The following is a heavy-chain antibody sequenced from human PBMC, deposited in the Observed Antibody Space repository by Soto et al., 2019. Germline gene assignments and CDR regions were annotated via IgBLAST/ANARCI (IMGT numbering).Heavy chain of an antibody. CDR2: IDWNDDK. CDR1: GFSLSTDGMC. J-gene: IGHJ1*01. CDR3: ARVWWIGEKEYFQN. Sequence: GSGPTLVNPTQTLTLTCTISGFSLSTDGMCVSWIRQPPGKALEWLARIDWNDDKYYSTSLKTRLTISKDTSKNQAVLTMTKLDPADTATYYCARVWWIGEKEYFQNWGQGTLVTVSS. V-gene: IGHV2-70*11. D-gene: IGHD2-21*01.